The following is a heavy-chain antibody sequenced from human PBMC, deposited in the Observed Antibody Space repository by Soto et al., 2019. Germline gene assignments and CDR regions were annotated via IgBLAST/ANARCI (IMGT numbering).Heavy chain of an antibody. CDR2: IYYSGST. J-gene: IGHJ4*02. D-gene: IGHD5-12*01. CDR3: ARDRGDGYNFPGY. Sequence: QVQLQESGPGLVKPSETLSLTCTVSGGSISSYYWSWIRQPPGKGLEWIGYIYYSGSTNYNPSLKSRVTMSVATSKNQFSLKLSSVTAADTAVYYCARDRGDGYNFPGYWGQGTLVTVSS. V-gene: IGHV4-59*01. CDR1: GGSISSYY.